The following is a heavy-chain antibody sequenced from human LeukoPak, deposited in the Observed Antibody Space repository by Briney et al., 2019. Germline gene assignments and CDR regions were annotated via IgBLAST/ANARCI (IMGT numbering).Heavy chain of an antibody. D-gene: IGHD6-13*01. CDR2: ISGSGGST. V-gene: IGHV3-23*01. Sequence: GGSLRLSCAASGFTFSSYAMSWVRQAPGKGLEWVSAISGSGGSTYYADSVKGRFTISRDNSKNTLYLQMNSLRAEDTAVYYCAVMWGQQLVQDAFDIWGQGTMVTVSS. CDR3: AVMWGQQLVQDAFDI. CDR1: GFTFSSYA. J-gene: IGHJ3*02.